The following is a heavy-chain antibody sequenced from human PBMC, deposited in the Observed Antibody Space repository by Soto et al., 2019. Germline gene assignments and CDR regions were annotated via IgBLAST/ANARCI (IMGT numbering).Heavy chain of an antibody. J-gene: IGHJ2*01. Sequence: GGSLRLSCAASGFTVSTNYMSWVRQAPGKGLEWVSVIYSDGTTHFADSLKGRFTLSRDTSKNTVYLQINSLRAEDTAVYFCARDWGGDAGLYWYFDFWGRGTLVTVSS. CDR1: GFTVSTNY. V-gene: IGHV3-53*01. CDR2: IYSDGTT. D-gene: IGHD3-10*01. CDR3: ARDWGGDAGLYWYFDF.